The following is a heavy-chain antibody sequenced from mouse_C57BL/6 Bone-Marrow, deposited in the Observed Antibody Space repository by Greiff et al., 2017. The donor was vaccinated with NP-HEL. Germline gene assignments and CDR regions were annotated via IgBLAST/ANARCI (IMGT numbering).Heavy chain of an antibody. CDR3: AKMTVVATDWYFDV. D-gene: IGHD1-1*01. CDR1: GFSLTSYG. V-gene: IGHV2-5*01. Sequence: VQLQESGPGLVQPSQSLSITCTVSGFSLTSYGVHWVRQSPGKGLEWLGVIWRGGSTDYNAAFMSRLSITKDNSKSQVFFKMNSLQADDTAIYYCAKMTVVATDWYFDVWGTGTTVTVSS. J-gene: IGHJ1*03. CDR2: IWRGGST.